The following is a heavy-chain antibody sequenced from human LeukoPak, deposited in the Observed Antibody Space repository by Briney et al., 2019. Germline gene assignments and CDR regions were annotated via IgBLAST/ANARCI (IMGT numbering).Heavy chain of an antibody. V-gene: IGHV3-7*01. CDR2: IKQDGSEM. CDR1: GFTFSSQW. Sequence: GGSLRLSCAASGFTFSSQWMSWVRQAPGKGLEWVATIKQDGSEMYYVDSVKGRFTISRDNAQNSLYLLMNSLRDEDAAVYFCASMWEGGYWGQGTLVTVSS. J-gene: IGHJ4*02. D-gene: IGHD1-26*01. CDR3: ASMWEGGY.